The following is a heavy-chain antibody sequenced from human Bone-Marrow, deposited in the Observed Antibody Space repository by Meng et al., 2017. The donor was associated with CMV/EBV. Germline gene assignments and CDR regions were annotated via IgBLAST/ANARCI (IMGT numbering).Heavy chain of an antibody. D-gene: IGHD5-18*01. J-gene: IGHJ4*02. CDR3: AREYSYGPFDY. V-gene: IGHV3-21*01. CDR2: ISATGSYI. CDR1: GFTFDTYS. Sequence: GGSLRLSCAASGFTFDTYSMNWVRQAPGKGLEWVSSISATGSYIHYADSLKGRFTISRDNAKNSLSLQLNSLRAEDTAVYYCAREYSYGPFDYWGQGMLVTVSS.